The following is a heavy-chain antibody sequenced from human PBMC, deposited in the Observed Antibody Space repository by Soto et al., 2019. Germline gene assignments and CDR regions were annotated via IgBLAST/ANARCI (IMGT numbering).Heavy chain of an antibody. D-gene: IGHD3-16*01. Sequence: EVQLVESGGGLVKPGGSLRLSCAASGFTFSSYSMNWVRQAPGKGLEWVSSISSNSSYIYYADSVKGRFTISRDNAKNSLYLQMNSLRAEDTSVYSCARGKNRNDLDYWGQGTLVTFSS. V-gene: IGHV3-21*01. CDR2: ISSNSSYI. J-gene: IGHJ4*02. CDR1: GFTFSSYS. CDR3: ARGKNRNDLDY.